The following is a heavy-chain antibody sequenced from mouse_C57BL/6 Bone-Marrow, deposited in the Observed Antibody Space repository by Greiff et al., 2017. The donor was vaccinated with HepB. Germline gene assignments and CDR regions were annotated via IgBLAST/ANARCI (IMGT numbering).Heavy chain of an antibody. J-gene: IGHJ4*01. CDR2: IRNKANGYTT. CDR1: GFTFTDYY. V-gene: IGHV7-3*01. CDR3: ARYLPYYYAMDY. Sequence: DVKLVESGGGLVQPGGSLSLSCAASGFTFTDYYMSWVRQPPGKALEWLGFIRNKANGYTTEYSASVKGRFTISRDNSQSILYLQMNALRAEDSATYYCARYLPYYYAMDYWGQGTSVTVSS.